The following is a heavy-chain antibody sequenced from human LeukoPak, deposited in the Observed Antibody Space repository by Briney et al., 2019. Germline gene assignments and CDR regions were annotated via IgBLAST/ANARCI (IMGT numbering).Heavy chain of an antibody. CDR2: INPNSGGT. V-gene: IGHV1-2*02. CDR1: GYTFTSYY. J-gene: IGHJ6*03. Sequence: GASVKVSCKASGYTFTSYYMHWVRQAPGQGLEWMGIINPNSGGTNYAQKFQGRVTMTRDTSISTAYMELSRLRSDDTAVYYCASEQNYYYSMDVWGKGTTVTVSS. CDR3: ASEQNYYYSMDV.